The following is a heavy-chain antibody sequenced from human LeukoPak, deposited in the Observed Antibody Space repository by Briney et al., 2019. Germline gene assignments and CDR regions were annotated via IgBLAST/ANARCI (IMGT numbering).Heavy chain of an antibody. CDR3: AKDGCGGDCYSIYFDY. V-gene: IGHV3-23*01. D-gene: IGHD2-21*02. CDR1: GFTFSSYA. Sequence: GGSLRLSCAASGFTFSSYAMIWVRQAPGKGLEWVSAISGSGGSTYYADSVKGRFTISRDNSKNTLYLQMNSLRAEDTAVYYCAKDGCGGDCYSIYFDYWGQGTLVTVSS. J-gene: IGHJ4*02. CDR2: ISGSGGST.